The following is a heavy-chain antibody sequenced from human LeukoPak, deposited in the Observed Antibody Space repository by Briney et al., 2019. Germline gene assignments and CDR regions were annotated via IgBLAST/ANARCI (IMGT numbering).Heavy chain of an antibody. CDR1: GGTFSSYD. J-gene: IGHJ4*02. CDR2: MNPNSGNT. V-gene: IGHV1-8*02. D-gene: IGHD3-10*01. CDR3: ARDLWYGSGSLGY. Sequence: ASVKVSCKASGGTFSSYDISWVRQATGQGLEWMGWMNPNSGNTGYAQKFQGRVTMTRNTSISTAYMELSRLRSDDAAVYYCARDLWYGSGSLGYWGQGTLVTVSS.